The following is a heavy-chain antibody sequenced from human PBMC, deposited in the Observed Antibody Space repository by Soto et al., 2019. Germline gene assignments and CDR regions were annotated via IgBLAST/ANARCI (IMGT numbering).Heavy chain of an antibody. D-gene: IGHD3-3*01. CDR3: ARGGITIFGVVGFDY. J-gene: IGHJ4*02. Sequence: QVQLQESGPGLVKPSETLSLTCTVSGGSLSSYYWSWIRQPPGKGLEWIGYTYYSGSTNYNPTLTSRVTISVDTSKNQFSLKLSSGTAADTAVYYCARGGITIFGVVGFDYWGQGTLVTVSS. CDR2: TYYSGST. V-gene: IGHV4-59*01. CDR1: GGSLSSYY.